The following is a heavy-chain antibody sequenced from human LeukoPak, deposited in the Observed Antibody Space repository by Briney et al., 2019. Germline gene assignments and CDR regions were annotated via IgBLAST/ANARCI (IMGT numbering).Heavy chain of an antibody. CDR1: GYTFTRYG. CDR2: IRGDNGNT. J-gene: IGHJ4*02. V-gene: IGHV1-18*01. Sequence: ASVKVSCKASGYTFTRYGVSWVRQAPGQGLEWMGWIRGDNGNTNYAQNFQGRVTMTTDTPSSTAYMEVRSLRSDDTAVYYCARVDMLTGYYFFDYWGQGTLVTVSS. CDR3: ARVDMLTGYYFFDY. D-gene: IGHD3-9*01.